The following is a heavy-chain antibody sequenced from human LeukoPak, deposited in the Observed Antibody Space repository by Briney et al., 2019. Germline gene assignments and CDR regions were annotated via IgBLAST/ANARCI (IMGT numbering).Heavy chain of an antibody. Sequence: SETLSLTCSVSGGSISSYYWSWVRQAPGKGLEWIGYIYDSGDTSYNPSLKSRVTISVDTSKNQFSLKLSSVTTADTAVYYCVRVRGLLDAFDIWGQGTMVTVSS. CDR2: IYDSGDT. V-gene: IGHV4-59*01. D-gene: IGHD3-10*01. CDR3: VRVRGLLDAFDI. J-gene: IGHJ3*02. CDR1: GGSISSYY.